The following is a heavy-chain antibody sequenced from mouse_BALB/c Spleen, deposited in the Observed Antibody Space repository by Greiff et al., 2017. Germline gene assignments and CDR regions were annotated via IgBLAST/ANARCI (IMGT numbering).Heavy chain of an antibody. CDR1: GDSITSGY. V-gene: IGHV3-8*02. CDR3: ARNYGSSPYAMDY. D-gene: IGHD1-1*01. CDR2: ISYSGST. J-gene: IGHJ4*01. Sequence: EVKVVESGPSLVKPSQTLSLTCSVTGDSITSGYWNWIRKFPGNKLEYMGYISYSGSTYYNPSLKSRISITRDTSKNQYYLQLNSVTTEDTATYYCARNYGSSPYAMDYWGQGTSVTVSS.